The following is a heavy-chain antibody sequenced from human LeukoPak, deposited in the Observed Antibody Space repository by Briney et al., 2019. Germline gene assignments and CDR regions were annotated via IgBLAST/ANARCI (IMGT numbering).Heavy chain of an antibody. J-gene: IGHJ4*02. D-gene: IGHD6-19*01. CDR1: GGSISSYY. V-gene: IGHV4-59*08. CDR3: ARLYSSGWYREYYFDY. CDR2: IYYSGST. Sequence: ASETLSLTCTVSGGSISSYYWSWIRQPPGKGLEWIGYIYYSGSTNYNPSLKSRVTISVDTSKNQFSLKLSSVTAADTAVYYCARLYSSGWYREYYFDYWGQGTLVTVSS.